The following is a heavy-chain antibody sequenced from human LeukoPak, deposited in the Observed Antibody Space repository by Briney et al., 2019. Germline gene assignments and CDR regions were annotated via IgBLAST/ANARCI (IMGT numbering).Heavy chain of an antibody. J-gene: IGHJ4*02. D-gene: IGHD3-10*01. CDR3: ARKGGLGTYGIFDY. CDR1: GGTFSSYT. CDR2: IIPILGEP. V-gene: IGHV1-69*02. Sequence: SVKVSCKASGGTFSSYTISWVRRAPGQGLEWMGRIIPILGEPDYAQKFQGRVTITADMSTSTAYMELSSLRSEDTAVYYCARKGGLGTYGIFDYWGQGTLVTVSS.